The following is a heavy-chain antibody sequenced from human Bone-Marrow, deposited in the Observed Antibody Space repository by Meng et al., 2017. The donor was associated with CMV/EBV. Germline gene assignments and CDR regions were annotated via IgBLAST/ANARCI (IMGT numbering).Heavy chain of an antibody. Sequence: GESLKISCAASGFTFSSYGMHWVRQAPGKGLEWVSTISPSGGNTYYADSVKGRFTISRDNSKNTLYLQMNTLRGEDTAIYYCAKVITAYFDYWGQGTLVTVSS. D-gene: IGHD3-16*01. V-gene: IGHV3-23*01. CDR1: GFTFSSYG. J-gene: IGHJ4*02. CDR2: ISPSGGNT. CDR3: AKVITAYFDY.